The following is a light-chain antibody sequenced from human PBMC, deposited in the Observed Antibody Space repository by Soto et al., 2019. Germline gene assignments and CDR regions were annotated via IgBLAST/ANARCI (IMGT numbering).Light chain of an antibody. Sequence: DIQMTQSPSSLSASVGDRVTITCRASQGINDYLAWFQQKPGTAPKSLIYAASSLQSGVPSKFSGSGSGTDFTLTISSLQPEDFATYYCQQYDSYPPTFGQGTRLEIK. CDR3: QQYDSYPPT. CDR1: QGINDY. CDR2: AAS. J-gene: IGKJ5*01. V-gene: IGKV1-16*02.